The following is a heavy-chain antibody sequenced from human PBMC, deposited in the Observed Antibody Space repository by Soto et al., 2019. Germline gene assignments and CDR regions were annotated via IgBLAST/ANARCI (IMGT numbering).Heavy chain of an antibody. V-gene: IGHV3-30*19. CDR1: GFTFRSYV. CDR3: ARWGTTGGLDV. CDR2: TSYDGSDK. J-gene: IGHJ4*02. D-gene: IGHD3-16*01. Sequence: QVQLVESGGGVVQPGASLRLSCVGSGFTFRSYVIHWVRQAPGKGLEWVALTSYDGSDKYYDDSVKGRFTISRDNSRNTVDLHMDSLRLEDTALYYCARWGTTGGLDVWGQGTLVSVSS.